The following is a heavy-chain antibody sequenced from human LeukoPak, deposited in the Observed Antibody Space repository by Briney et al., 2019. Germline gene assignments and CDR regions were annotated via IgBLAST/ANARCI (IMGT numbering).Heavy chain of an antibody. D-gene: IGHD1-26*01. Sequence: QTGGSLRLSCAASGFTFSSYSMNWVRQAPGKGLEWVSYISSSSSSTIYYADSVKGRFTISRDNAKNSLYLQMNSLRDEDTAVYYCARTVSSGSYYFDYWGQGTLVTVSS. CDR3: ARTVSSGSYYFDY. CDR2: ISSSSSSTI. J-gene: IGHJ4*02. V-gene: IGHV3-48*02. CDR1: GFTFSSYS.